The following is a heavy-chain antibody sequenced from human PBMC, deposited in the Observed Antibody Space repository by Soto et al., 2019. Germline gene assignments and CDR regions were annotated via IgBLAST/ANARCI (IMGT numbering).Heavy chain of an antibody. CDR3: AGYDILTGYLQGFDP. D-gene: IGHD3-9*01. Sequence: GGSMRLSCAASGFTFSSYAMHWVRQAPGKGLEWVAVISYDGSNKYYADSVKGRFTISRDNSKNTLYLQMNSLRAEDTAVYYCAGYDILTGYLQGFDPWGQGTLVTVSS. V-gene: IGHV3-30-3*01. CDR1: GFTFSSYA. CDR2: ISYDGSNK. J-gene: IGHJ5*02.